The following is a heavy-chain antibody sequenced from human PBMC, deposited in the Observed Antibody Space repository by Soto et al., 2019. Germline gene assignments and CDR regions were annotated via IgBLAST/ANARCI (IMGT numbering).Heavy chain of an antibody. V-gene: IGHV3-33*01. D-gene: IGHD3-3*01. J-gene: IGHJ4*02. CDR2: IWYDGSNK. Sequence: QVQLVESGGGVVQPGRSLRLSCAASGFTFSSYGMHWVRQAPGKGLERVAVIWYDGSNKYYADSVKGRFTISRDNSKNTLYLQMNSLRAEDTAVYYCARGGRHTYYDFWSGYNLDYWGQGTLVTVSS. CDR3: ARGGRHTYYDFWSGYNLDY. CDR1: GFTFSSYG.